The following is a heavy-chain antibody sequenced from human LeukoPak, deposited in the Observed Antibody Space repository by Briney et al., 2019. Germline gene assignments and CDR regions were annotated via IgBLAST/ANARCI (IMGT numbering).Heavy chain of an antibody. D-gene: IGHD3-22*01. V-gene: IGHV1-18*01. CDR2: ISAYNGNT. CDR1: GYTFTSYG. J-gene: IGHJ4*02. CDR3: ARGGFAGFLPDSSGYYYSG. Sequence: ASVKVSCKASGYTFTSYGISWVRQAPGRGLEWMGWISAYNGNTNYAQKLQGRVTMTTDTSTSTAYMELRSLRSDDTAVYYCARGGFAGFLPDSSGYYYSGWGQGTLVTVSS.